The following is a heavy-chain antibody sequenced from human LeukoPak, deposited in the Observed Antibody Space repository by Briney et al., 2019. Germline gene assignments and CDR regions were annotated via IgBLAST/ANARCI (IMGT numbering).Heavy chain of an antibody. CDR3: ARHGGSGWYGGWFDP. CDR2: IHYTGST. CDR1: GGSISSGSYY. J-gene: IGHJ5*02. Sequence: SETLSLTCTVSGGSISSGSYYWGWIRQPPGKGLEWIGSIHYTGSTYYNPSLKSRVTISVDTSKNQFSLKLSSVTAADTAVYFCARHGGSGWYGGWFDPWGQGTLVTVSS. D-gene: IGHD6-19*01. V-gene: IGHV4-39*01.